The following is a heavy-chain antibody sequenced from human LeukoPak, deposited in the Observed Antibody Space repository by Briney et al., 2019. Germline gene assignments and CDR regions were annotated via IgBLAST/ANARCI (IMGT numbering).Heavy chain of an antibody. Sequence: SETLSLTCTVSGGSISSYYWSWIRQPAGKGLEWIGRIYTSGSTNYNPSLKSRVTMSVDTSKNQFSLKLSSATAADTAVYYCARVYYDFWSGYSDAFDIWGQGTMVTVSS. CDR2: IYTSGST. CDR3: ARVYYDFWSGYSDAFDI. V-gene: IGHV4-4*07. J-gene: IGHJ3*02. D-gene: IGHD3-3*01. CDR1: GGSISSYY.